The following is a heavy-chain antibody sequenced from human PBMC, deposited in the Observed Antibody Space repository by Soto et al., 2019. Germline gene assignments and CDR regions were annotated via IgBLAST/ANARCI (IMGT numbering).Heavy chain of an antibody. CDR2: ISAYNGNT. CDR1: GYTFTSYG. D-gene: IGHD6-13*01. Sequence: QVQLVQSGAEVKKPGASVKVSCKASGYTFTSYGISWVRQAPGQGLGWMGWISAYNGNTNYAQKLQGRVTMTTDTSTSTAYMELRSLRSDDTAVYYCARGGVVFGIAESYYYYGMDVWGQGTTVTVSS. J-gene: IGHJ6*02. CDR3: ARGGVVFGIAESYYYYGMDV. V-gene: IGHV1-18*01.